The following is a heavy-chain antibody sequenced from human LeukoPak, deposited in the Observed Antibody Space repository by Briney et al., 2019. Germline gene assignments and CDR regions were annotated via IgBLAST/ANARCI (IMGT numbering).Heavy chain of an antibody. CDR2: IIPIFGTA. Sequence: ASVKVSCKASGGTFSSYAISWVRQAPGQGLEWMGGIIPIFGTANYAQKFQGRVTITTDESTSTAYMELSSLRSEDTAVYYCARGETDSGSYLEAFDIWGQGTMVTVSS. CDR3: ARGETDSGSYLEAFDI. D-gene: IGHD1-26*01. CDR1: GGTFSSYA. V-gene: IGHV1-69*05. J-gene: IGHJ3*02.